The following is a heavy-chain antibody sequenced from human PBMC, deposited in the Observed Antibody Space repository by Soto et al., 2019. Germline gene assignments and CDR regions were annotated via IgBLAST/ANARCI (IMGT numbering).Heavy chain of an antibody. CDR3: ARPGGDSIIDAFDI. J-gene: IGHJ3*02. CDR2: INHSGST. D-gene: IGHD3-22*01. Sequence: SETLSLTCAVYGGSFSDYSWTWIRQPPGKGLEWIGEINHSGSTYYNPSLKSRVTISVDTFKNQFSLKLSSVTAADTAVYYCARPGGDSIIDAFDIWGQGTMVTVSS. V-gene: IGHV4-34*01. CDR1: GGSFSDYS.